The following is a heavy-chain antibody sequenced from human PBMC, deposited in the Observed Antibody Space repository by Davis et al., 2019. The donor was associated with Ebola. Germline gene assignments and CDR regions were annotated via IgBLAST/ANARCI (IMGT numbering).Heavy chain of an antibody. J-gene: IGHJ3*02. CDR3: ARGTLSGYCSGGSCRDAFDI. D-gene: IGHD2-15*01. V-gene: IGHV3-21*01. Sequence: GESLKISCAASGFTFSSYSMNWVRQAPGKGLEWVSSISSSSSYIYYADSVKGRFTISRDNAKNSLYLQMNSLRAEDTAVYYCARGTLSGYCSGGSCRDAFDIWGQGTMVTVSS. CDR2: ISSSSSYI. CDR1: GFTFSSYS.